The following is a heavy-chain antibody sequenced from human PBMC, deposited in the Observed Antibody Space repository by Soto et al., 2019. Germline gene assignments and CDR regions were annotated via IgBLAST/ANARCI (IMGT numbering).Heavy chain of an antibody. D-gene: IGHD6-13*01. Sequence: GASVKVSCKASGYTFTGYYMHWVRQAPGQGLEWMGWINPNSGGTNYAQKFQGWVTMTRDTSISTAYMELSRLRSDDTAVYYCARDRDSSSFDGMDVWGQGTTVTV. CDR2: INPNSGGT. CDR1: GYTFTGYY. J-gene: IGHJ6*02. CDR3: ARDRDSSSFDGMDV. V-gene: IGHV1-2*04.